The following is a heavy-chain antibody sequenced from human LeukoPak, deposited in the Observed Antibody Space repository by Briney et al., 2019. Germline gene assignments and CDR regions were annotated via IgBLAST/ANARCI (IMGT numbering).Heavy chain of an antibody. J-gene: IGHJ4*02. V-gene: IGHV3-23*01. CDR3: ARDSSMLRGPLVIYYFDF. CDR2: VSGGDPTT. D-gene: IGHD3-10*01. Sequence: GGSLRLSCAASDFSFATYGMGWVRQAPGRGLEWVSSVSGGDPTTYYADSVKGRFTISRDNSKNTLYLQMNSLRVEDTAVYYCARDSSMLRGPLVIYYFDFWGQGTLVTVSS. CDR1: DFSFATYG.